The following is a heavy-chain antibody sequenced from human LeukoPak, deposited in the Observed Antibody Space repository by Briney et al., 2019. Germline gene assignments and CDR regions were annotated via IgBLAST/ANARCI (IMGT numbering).Heavy chain of an antibody. Sequence: PGRSLRLSCAASGFTFDDYAMHWVRQAPGKGLEWVSGISWNSGRIGYADSVKGRFTISRDNAKNSLYLQMNSLRVEDTAFYYCARDDLLHRNWFDPWGQGTLVTVSS. V-gene: IGHV3-9*01. D-gene: IGHD3-22*01. CDR3: ARDDLLHRNWFDP. CDR2: ISWNSGRI. CDR1: GFTFDDYA. J-gene: IGHJ5*02.